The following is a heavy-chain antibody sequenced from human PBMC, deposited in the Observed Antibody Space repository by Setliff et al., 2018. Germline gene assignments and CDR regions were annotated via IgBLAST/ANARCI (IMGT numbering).Heavy chain of an antibody. Sequence: SETLSLTCTVSGDSIINYYWSWIRQPPGKGLEWIGDIYSSGNTNYNPSLKSRVTISLDTSKTQFSLKLSSVTAADTAVYYCARSVGDYNFWSGYPYYMDVWGKGTTVTVSS. V-gene: IGHV4-4*08. D-gene: IGHD3-3*01. J-gene: IGHJ6*03. CDR3: ARSVGDYNFWSGYPYYMDV. CDR2: IYSSGNT. CDR1: GDSIINYY.